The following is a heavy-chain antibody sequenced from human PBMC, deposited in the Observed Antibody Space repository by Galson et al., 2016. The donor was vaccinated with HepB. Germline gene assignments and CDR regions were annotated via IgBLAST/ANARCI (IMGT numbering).Heavy chain of an antibody. Sequence: SLRLSCAASGFSFGNFGIHWNRRPPGKGLEWVSGISWNSGEIAYADSVKGRFTVSRDNAKNSLYLQMNSLRIDDTALYYCAKTTGRIWGHYDCWGQGTQVTVSS. J-gene: IGHJ4*02. CDR1: GFSFGNFG. D-gene: IGHD3-16*01. CDR2: ISWNSGEI. V-gene: IGHV3-9*01. CDR3: AKTTGRIWGHYDC.